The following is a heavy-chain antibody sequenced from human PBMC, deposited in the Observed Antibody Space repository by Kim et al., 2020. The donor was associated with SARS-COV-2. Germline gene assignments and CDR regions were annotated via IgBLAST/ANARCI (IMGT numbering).Heavy chain of an antibody. CDR1: GGTFSSYA. V-gene: IGHV1-69*13. D-gene: IGHD5-12*01. CDR3: ARATWMDGYKDRDYYYGMDV. Sequence: SVKVSCKASGGTFSSYAISWVRQAPGQGLEWMGGIIPIFGTANYAQKFQGRVTITADESTSTAYMELSSLRSEDTAVYYCARATWMDGYKDRDYYYGMDVWGQGTTVTVSS. J-gene: IGHJ6*02. CDR2: IIPIFGTA.